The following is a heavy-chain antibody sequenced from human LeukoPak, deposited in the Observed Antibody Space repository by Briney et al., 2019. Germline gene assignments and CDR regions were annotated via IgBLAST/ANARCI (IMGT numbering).Heavy chain of an antibody. CDR3: ARARRYLGYCSGGSCYGYFDY. CDR2: IKQDGSEK. D-gene: IGHD2-15*01. Sequence: LAGGFLRLSCAASGFTFSSYWMGWVRQAPGKGLEWVANIKQDGSEKYYVDSVKGRFTISRDNAKNSLYLQMNSLRAEDTAVYYCARARRYLGYCSGGSCYGYFDYWGQGTLVTVSS. V-gene: IGHV3-7*01. CDR1: GFTFSSYW. J-gene: IGHJ4*02.